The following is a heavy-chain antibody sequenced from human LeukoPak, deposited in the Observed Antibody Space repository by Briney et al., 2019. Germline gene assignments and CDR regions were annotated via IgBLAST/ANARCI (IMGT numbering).Heavy chain of an antibody. CDR3: ARDRYYGSGRYNYFDY. Sequence: GRSLRLSCAASGFTFSSYTMHWVRQAPGKGLEWVAVISYDGKYKDYADSVKGRFTISRDSSKNTLYLQMNRLRAEDTAVYYCARDRYYGSGRYNYFDYWGEGTLVTVSS. CDR2: ISYDGKYK. CDR1: GFTFSSYT. J-gene: IGHJ4*02. V-gene: IGHV3-30*04. D-gene: IGHD3-10*01.